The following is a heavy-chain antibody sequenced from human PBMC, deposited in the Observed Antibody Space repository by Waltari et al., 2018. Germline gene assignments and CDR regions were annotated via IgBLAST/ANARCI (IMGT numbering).Heavy chain of an antibody. CDR2: INHSGST. D-gene: IGHD3-22*01. J-gene: IGHJ5*02. CDR1: GGSFSGYY. V-gene: IGHV4-34*01. Sequence: QVQLQQWGAGLLKPSETLSLTCAVYGGSFSGYYWSWIRQPPGKGLEWIGEINHSGSTNYNPSLKSRVTISVDTSKNQFSLKLSSVTAADTAVYYCARPLYYYDSSGYFAWGQGTLVTVSS. CDR3: ARPLYYYDSSGYFA.